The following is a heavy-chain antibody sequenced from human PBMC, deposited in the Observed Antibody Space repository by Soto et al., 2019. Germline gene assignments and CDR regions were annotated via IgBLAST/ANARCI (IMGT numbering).Heavy chain of an antibody. V-gene: IGHV4-39*01. J-gene: IGHJ4*02. CDR1: GASLDRSNYY. CDR2: TYYNGNA. Sequence: PSETLSLTCNVSGASLDRSNYYWDWIRQSPGKGLEWIGTTYYNGNAYYNPSLRSRVTVSVDTSKNQFSLKLMSVTAADTAVYYCARHFVAVVIKGWGYWGQGTLVTVSS. CDR3: ARHFVAVVIKGWGY. D-gene: IGHD3-22*01.